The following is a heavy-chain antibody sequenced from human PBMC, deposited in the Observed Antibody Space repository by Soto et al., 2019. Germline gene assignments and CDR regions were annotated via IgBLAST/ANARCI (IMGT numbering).Heavy chain of an antibody. CDR3: AKGGHCGGDCYSPLFDY. V-gene: IGHV3-23*01. Sequence: PGGSLRLSCAASGFTFNNFAMSWVRQAPGKGLEWVSGISGSGGSTYYADSVKGRFTIFRDNSKNTVSLQMSSLRVDDAAVYYCAKGGHCGGDCYSPLFDYWGQGALVTVSS. J-gene: IGHJ4*02. CDR2: ISGSGGST. CDR1: GFTFNNFA. D-gene: IGHD2-21*02.